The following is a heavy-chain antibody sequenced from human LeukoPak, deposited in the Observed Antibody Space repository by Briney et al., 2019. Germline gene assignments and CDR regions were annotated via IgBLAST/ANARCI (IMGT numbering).Heavy chain of an antibody. J-gene: IGHJ6*02. CDR3: ARATGDPPYYYYGMDV. V-gene: IGHV1-69*04. Sequence: SVKVSCKASGYTFTSYAISWVRQAPGQGLEWMGRIIPILGIANYAQKFQGRVTITADKSTSTAYMELSSLRSEDTAVYYCARATGDPPYYYYGMDVWGQGTTVTVSS. CDR2: IIPILGIA. CDR1: GYTFTSYA. D-gene: IGHD4-17*01.